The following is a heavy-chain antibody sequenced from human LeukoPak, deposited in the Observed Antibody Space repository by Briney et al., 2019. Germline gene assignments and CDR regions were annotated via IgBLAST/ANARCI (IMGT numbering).Heavy chain of an antibody. CDR3: AKGRSGGSSGYYDY. D-gene: IGHD3-22*01. CDR1: GFTFSSYG. CDR2: ISGSGGST. J-gene: IGHJ4*02. V-gene: IGHV3-23*01. Sequence: GGSLRLSCAASGFTFSSYGMSWVRQAPGKGLEWVSAISGSGGSTYYADSVKGRFTISRDNSKNTLYLQMNSLRAEDTAVYYCAKGRSGGSSGYYDYWGQGALVTVSS.